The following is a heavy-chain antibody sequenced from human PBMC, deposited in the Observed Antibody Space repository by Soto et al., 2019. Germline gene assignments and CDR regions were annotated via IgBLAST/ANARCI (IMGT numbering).Heavy chain of an antibody. D-gene: IGHD3-22*01. CDR1: GFTFSSYG. Sequence: GGSLRLSCAASGFTFSSYGMHWVRQAPGKGLEWVAVISYDGSNKYYADSVKVRFTISRDNSKNTLYLQMNSLRAEDTAVYYCAKDGYYYDSSGSDKQEYFQHWGQGTLVTVSS. CDR3: AKDGYYYDSSGSDKQEYFQH. J-gene: IGHJ1*01. V-gene: IGHV3-30*18. CDR2: ISYDGSNK.